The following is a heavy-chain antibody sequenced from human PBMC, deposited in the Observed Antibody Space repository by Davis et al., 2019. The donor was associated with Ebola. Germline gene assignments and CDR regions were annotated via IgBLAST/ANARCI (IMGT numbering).Heavy chain of an antibody. CDR3: ARLVGTGTTLGGAFDI. Sequence: PSETLSLTCIVSGGSISSQYWSWIRQPPGRGLEWIGYIYYSGSTNYNPSLKSRFTISLDTSKNHFSLRLRSVTAADTAVYYCARLVGTGTTLGGAFDIWGQGTTVTVSS. V-gene: IGHV4-59*11. CDR1: GGSISSQY. CDR2: IYYSGST. D-gene: IGHD1-7*01. J-gene: IGHJ3*02.